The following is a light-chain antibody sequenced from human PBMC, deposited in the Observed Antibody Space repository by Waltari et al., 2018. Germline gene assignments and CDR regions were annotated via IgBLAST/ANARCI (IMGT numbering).Light chain of an antibody. J-gene: IGKJ4*01. V-gene: IGKV3-20*01. CDR2: DTS. CDR1: QTVMTTY. Sequence: EIVLTKPSATPSLSPGERTIPICSASQTVMTTYLDWYQQKPGQAPTLLIYDTSSWATGIPDRFSGSGSGTDFSLTISSLEPEDFAVYYCQQYDISPLTFGGGTKVETK. CDR3: QQYDISPLT.